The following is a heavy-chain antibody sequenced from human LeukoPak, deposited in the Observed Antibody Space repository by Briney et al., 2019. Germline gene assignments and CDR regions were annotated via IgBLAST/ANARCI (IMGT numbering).Heavy chain of an antibody. V-gene: IGHV3-7*01. CDR1: GMTFSSHW. J-gene: IGHJ4*02. CDR3: ARYCTFRTCSGTKFDS. D-gene: IGHD1-1*01. CDR2: IKSDGSEK. Sequence: GGSLRLSCAASGMTFSSHWMSWVRQAPGKGLEWVANIKSDGSEKYYLDSVKGRFTISRDNAKNSLYLQMNSLRAEDSAVYYCARYCTFRTCSGTKFDSWGQGTLVTVSS.